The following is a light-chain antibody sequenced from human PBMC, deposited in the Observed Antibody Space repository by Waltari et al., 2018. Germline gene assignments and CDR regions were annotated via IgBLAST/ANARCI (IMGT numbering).Light chain of an antibody. Sequence: QSALTQPPSASGSPGRSVTFSCTGTSSDGGGYNYVSWYQQYPGKAPKLMIYEVSKRPSGVLAGFSGSKPGNTASLTVSGLHADDESDYYCSSYADINNFFVLGRGTKLTVL. CDR2: EVS. J-gene: IGLJ2*01. V-gene: IGLV2-8*01. CDR3: SSYADINNFFV. CDR1: SSDGGGYNY.